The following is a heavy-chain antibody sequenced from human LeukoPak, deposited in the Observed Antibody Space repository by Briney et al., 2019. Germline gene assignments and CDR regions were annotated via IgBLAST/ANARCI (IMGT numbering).Heavy chain of an antibody. D-gene: IGHD5-18*01. CDR1: GGSISSYY. J-gene: IGHJ6*02. Sequence: SETLSLTCTVPGGSISSYYWSWIRKPPGKGLEWIGYIYYSGSTNYNPSLKSRVTISVDTSKNQFSLKLSSVTAADTTVYYCASSYSYGYGYYGMDVWGQGTTVTVSS. V-gene: IGHV4-59*01. CDR2: IYYSGST. CDR3: ASSYSYGYGYYGMDV.